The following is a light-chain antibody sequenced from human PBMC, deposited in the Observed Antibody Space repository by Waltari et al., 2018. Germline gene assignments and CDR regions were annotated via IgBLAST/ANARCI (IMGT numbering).Light chain of an antibody. V-gene: IGKV3-11*01. J-gene: IGKJ4*01. CDR1: QSVGTA. CDR2: DAS. Sequence: EIVLTQSPVILSLSPGERATLSCRASQSVGTALAWYQQKPGQAPSLLIYDASNRAPGIPTRFSGSGSETDFTLTISSLEPEDFALYFCQQRGNWPPATFGGGTKVEV. CDR3: QQRGNWPPAT.